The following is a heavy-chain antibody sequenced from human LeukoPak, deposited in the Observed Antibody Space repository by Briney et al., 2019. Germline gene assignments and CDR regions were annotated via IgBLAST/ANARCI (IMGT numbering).Heavy chain of an antibody. V-gene: IGHV3-23*01. D-gene: IGHD3-16*01. CDR3: AKDRWRYARLGFDC. Sequence: SGGSLRLSCAASEFTFSSYGMSWVRQAPGKGLEWVSAISGGGESTYYADSVKGRFTISRDNSNHTLYLQMNSLRADDTAVYYCAKDRWRYARLGFDCWGQGTLVTVSS. CDR2: ISGGGEST. CDR1: EFTFSSYG. J-gene: IGHJ4*02.